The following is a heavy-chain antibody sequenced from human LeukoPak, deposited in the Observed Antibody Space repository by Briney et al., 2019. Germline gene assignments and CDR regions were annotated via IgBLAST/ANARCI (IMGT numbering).Heavy chain of an antibody. CDR2: IYYSGST. V-gene: IGHV4-61*01. D-gene: IGHD3-10*01. CDR1: GGSVSSASYY. CDR3: ARRPLWFGELLDH. Sequence: SETLSLTCTVSGGSVSSASYYWSWIRQPPGKGLEWIGYIYYSGSTNYNPSLKSRVTISVDTSKNQFSLKLSSVTAADTAVYYCARRPLWFGELLDHWGQGTLVTVSS. J-gene: IGHJ4*02.